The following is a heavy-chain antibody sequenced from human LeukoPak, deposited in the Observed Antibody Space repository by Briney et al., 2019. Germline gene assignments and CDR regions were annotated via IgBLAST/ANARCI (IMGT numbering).Heavy chain of an antibody. Sequence: GGSPRLSCAASGFTFSTYWMHWVRQAPGKGLVWVSCLNSDGSSTSYADSVKGRFTISRDNAKNTLYLQMNSLRAEDTAVYYCARDISDAFDIWGQGTMVTVSS. V-gene: IGHV3-74*01. CDR3: ARDISDAFDI. D-gene: IGHD3-9*01. CDR2: LNSDGSST. J-gene: IGHJ3*02. CDR1: GFTFSTYW.